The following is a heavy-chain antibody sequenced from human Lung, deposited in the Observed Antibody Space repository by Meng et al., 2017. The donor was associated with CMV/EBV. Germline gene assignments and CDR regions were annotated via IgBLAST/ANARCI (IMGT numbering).Heavy chain of an antibody. CDR2: ISHSGRT. J-gene: IGHJ4*02. Sequence: SETLSLTCAVYSGSLTDYFWSWIRQSPEKGLEWIGDISHSGRTNYYPSLKSRVTISVDTSSNQFFLKVTSVAAADTAVYYCARGRTDFDSWGQGTLVTVSS. V-gene: IGHV4-34*01. CDR1: SGSLTDYF. CDR3: ARGRTDFDS. D-gene: IGHD1-1*01.